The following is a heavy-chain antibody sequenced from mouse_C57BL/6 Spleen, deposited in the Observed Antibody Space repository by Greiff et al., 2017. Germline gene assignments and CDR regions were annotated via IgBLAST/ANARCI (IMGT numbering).Heavy chain of an antibody. J-gene: IGHJ4*01. V-gene: IGHV1-69*01. D-gene: IGHD2-4*01. CDR3: ARSFFYYDYGRGYAMDY. CDR2: IDPSDSYT. CDR1: GYTFTSYW. Sequence: QVQLKQPGAELVMPGASVKLSCKASGYTFTSYWMHWVKQRPGQGLEWIGEIDPSDSYTNYNQKFKGKSTLTVDKSSSTAYMQLSSLTSEDSAVYYCARSFFYYDYGRGYAMDYWGQGTSVTVSS.